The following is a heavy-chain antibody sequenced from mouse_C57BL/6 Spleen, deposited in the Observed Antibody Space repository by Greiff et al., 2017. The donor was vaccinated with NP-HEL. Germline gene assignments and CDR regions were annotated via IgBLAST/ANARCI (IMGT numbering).Heavy chain of an antibody. CDR1: GYTFTSYW. J-gene: IGHJ3*01. V-gene: IGHV1-52*01. CDR2: IDPSDSET. CDR3: ATFYYDYGGGY. Sequence: VKLQQPGAELVRPGSSVKLSCKASGYTFTSYWMHWVKQRPIQGLEWIGNIDPSDSETHYNQKFKDKATLTVDKSSSTAYMQLSSLTSEDSAVYYCATFYYDYGGGYWGQGTLVTVSA. D-gene: IGHD2-4*01.